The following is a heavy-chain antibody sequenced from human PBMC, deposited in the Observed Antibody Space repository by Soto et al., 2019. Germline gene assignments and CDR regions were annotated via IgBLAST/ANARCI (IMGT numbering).Heavy chain of an antibody. Sequence: QVQLQQSGPGLVKPSQTLSLTCAISGDSVSSNNVAWNWVRQSPSRGLEWLGRPYYTSKWNYDYAVSVKSRISVAPDTSKNQFSLQLNFVAPKDTAVYYFARGINSFVDYWCQGTLVTGSS. CDR1: GDSVSSNNVA. J-gene: IGHJ4*02. V-gene: IGHV6-1*01. CDR3: ARGINSFVDY. D-gene: IGHD5-18*01. CDR2: PYYTSKWNY.